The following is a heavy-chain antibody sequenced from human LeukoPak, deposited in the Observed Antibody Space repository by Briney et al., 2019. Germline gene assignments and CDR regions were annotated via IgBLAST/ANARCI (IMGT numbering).Heavy chain of an antibody. CDR2: IYSGGST. CDR1: GFTFSSYW. V-gene: IGHV3-66*02. Sequence: PGGSLRLSCAASGFTFSSYWMHWVRQAPGKGLEWVSVIYSGGSTYYAGSVKGRFTISRDNSKNTLYLQMNSLRVEDTAVYYCARDLSTRYTYDFWGQGTLVTVSS. D-gene: IGHD3-16*02. CDR3: ARDLSTRYTYDF. J-gene: IGHJ4*02.